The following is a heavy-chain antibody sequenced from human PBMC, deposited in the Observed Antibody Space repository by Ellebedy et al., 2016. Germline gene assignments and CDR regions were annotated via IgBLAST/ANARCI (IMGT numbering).Heavy chain of an antibody. J-gene: IGHJ4*02. V-gene: IGHV3-21*01. Sequence: GGSLRLXXAASGFTFSSYSMNWVRQAPGKGLEWVSSISSSSSYIYYADSVKGRFTISRDNAKNSLYLQMNSLRAEDTAVYYCARDNLERTLDYWGQGTLVTVSS. D-gene: IGHD1-1*01. CDR2: ISSSSSYI. CDR1: GFTFSSYS. CDR3: ARDNLERTLDY.